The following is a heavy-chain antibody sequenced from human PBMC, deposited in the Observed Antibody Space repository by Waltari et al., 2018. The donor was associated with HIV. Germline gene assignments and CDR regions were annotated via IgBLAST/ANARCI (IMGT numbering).Heavy chain of an antibody. D-gene: IGHD3-10*01. J-gene: IGHJ4*02. V-gene: IGHV3-30*03. Sequence: QVQLVESGGGVVQPGDVLRLSCTASGPDFGSDGMHWVRQAPGKGLEVLAAISYDGMKKYYGDSLRGRLTISRDNSKKTLYLQMNTLRPEDTAIYFCARDSSQVHWFGESLALWGQGTLVIVSS. CDR3: ARDSSQVHWFGESLAL. CDR1: GPDFGSDG. CDR2: ISYDGMKK.